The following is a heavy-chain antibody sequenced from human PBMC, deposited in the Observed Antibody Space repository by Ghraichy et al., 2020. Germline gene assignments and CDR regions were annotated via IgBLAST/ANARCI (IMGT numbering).Heavy chain of an antibody. V-gene: IGHV3-30*18. Sequence: LSLTCVASGFTFRRYGMHWVRQAPGKGLEWVAVISDDGSDDKYYADSVKGRFTTSRDNSKNTLYLQMNSLGVEDTAVYYCAKDRRLYDSSGYYYYFDHWGRGTLVTVSS. CDR3: AKDRRLYDSSGYYYYFDH. CDR2: ISDDGSDDK. D-gene: IGHD3-22*01. J-gene: IGHJ4*02. CDR1: GFTFRRYG.